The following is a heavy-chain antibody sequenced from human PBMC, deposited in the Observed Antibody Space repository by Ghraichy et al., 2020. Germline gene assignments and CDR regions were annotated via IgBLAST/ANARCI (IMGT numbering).Heavy chain of an antibody. CDR1: GFTFRSFA. V-gene: IGHV3-23*01. CDR3: ATRPYYDILTGYGGLDF. CDR2: ISGSGDST. J-gene: IGHJ4*02. D-gene: IGHD3-9*01. Sequence: GGSLRLSCAASGFTFRSFAMRWVRQAPGKGLEWVSAISGSGDSTYYADSVKGRFTISRDNSKNTLYLQMNSLRAEDTAVYYCATRPYYDILTGYGGLDFWGQGTLVIVSS.